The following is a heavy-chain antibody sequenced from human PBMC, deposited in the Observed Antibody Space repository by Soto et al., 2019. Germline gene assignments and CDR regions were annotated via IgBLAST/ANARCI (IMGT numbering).Heavy chain of an antibody. J-gene: IGHJ6*02. CDR2: ISYDGSNK. CDR3: AKDSSNYYYYGMDV. CDR1: GFTFSSYG. V-gene: IGHV3-30*18. Sequence: QVQLVESGGGVVQPGRSLRLSCAASGFTFSSYGMHWVRQAPGKGLEWVAVISYDGSNKYYADSVKGRFTISRDKSKNTLYLQMNSLRAEDTAVYYCAKDSSNYYYYGMDVWGQGTTVTVSS.